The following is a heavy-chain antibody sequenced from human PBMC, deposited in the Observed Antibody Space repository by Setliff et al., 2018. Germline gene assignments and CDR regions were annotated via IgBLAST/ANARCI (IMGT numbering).Heavy chain of an antibody. CDR3: ARAVDSSGYFPYWYFDL. CDR2: KSNRGDT. Sequence: SETLSLTCTVSGGSIGSSFWNWIRQSPGKGLEWIGYKSNRGDTNSNPSLRSRLSMSVDTSKSQFSLNLTSVTAADTAVYFCARAVDSSGYFPYWYFDLWGRGALVTVSS. V-gene: IGHV4-59*01. D-gene: IGHD3-22*01. J-gene: IGHJ2*01. CDR1: GGSIGSSF.